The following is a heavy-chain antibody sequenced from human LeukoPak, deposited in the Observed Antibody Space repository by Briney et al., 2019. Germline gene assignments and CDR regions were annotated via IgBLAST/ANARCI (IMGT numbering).Heavy chain of an antibody. J-gene: IGHJ4*02. Sequence: GGSLRLSCSASGFTFSSYAMDWVRQAPGKGLEYVSAISSNGGSTYYADSLKGRFTISRDNSKNTLYLQMSSLRAEDMAVYYCVKDRYAYSSSWYGTWGQGTLVTVSS. V-gene: IGHV3-64D*06. CDR2: ISSNGGST. CDR3: VKDRYAYSSSWYGT. D-gene: IGHD6-13*01. CDR1: GFTFSSYA.